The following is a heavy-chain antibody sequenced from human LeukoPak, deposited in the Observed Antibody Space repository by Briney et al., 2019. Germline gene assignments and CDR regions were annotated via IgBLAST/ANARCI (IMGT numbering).Heavy chain of an antibody. CDR2: IYYSGST. D-gene: IGHD2-2*01. CDR3: AREREGPGYCSSTSCPWYNWFDP. J-gene: IGHJ5*02. CDR1: GGSISSYY. V-gene: IGHV4-59*01. Sequence: PSETLSLTCTVSGGSISSYYWSWIRQPPGKGLEWIGYIYYSGSTNYNPSPKSRVTISVDTSKNQFSLKLSSVTAADTAVYYCAREREGPGYCSSTSCPWYNWFDPWGQGTPVTISS.